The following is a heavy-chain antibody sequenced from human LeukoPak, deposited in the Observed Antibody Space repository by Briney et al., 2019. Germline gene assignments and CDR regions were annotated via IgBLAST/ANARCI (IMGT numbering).Heavy chain of an antibody. Sequence: SETLSLTCTVSGGSISSSSYYWGWIRQPPGKGLEWIGSIYYSGSTYYNPSLKSRVTISVDTSKNQFSLKLSSVTAADTAVYYCARAPWRRWLQLCLAFDIWGQGTMVTVSS. J-gene: IGHJ3*02. D-gene: IGHD5-24*01. CDR3: ARAPWRRWLQLCLAFDI. CDR1: GGSISSSSYY. CDR2: IYYSGST. V-gene: IGHV4-39*07.